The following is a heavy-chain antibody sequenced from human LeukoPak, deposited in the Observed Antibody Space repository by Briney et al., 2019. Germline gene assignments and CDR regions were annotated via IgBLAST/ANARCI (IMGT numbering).Heavy chain of an antibody. D-gene: IGHD7-27*01. J-gene: IGHJ3*02. V-gene: IGHV3-21*04. CDR2: ISSGSSYI. CDR1: GFTFSNYS. CDR3: AKSPTHWGSSAFDI. Sequence: GGSLRLSCAASGFTFSNYSINWVRQSPGKGLEWVSSISSGSSYIYYADSVKGRFTISRDNSKNTLYLQMNSLRAEDTAVYYCAKSPTHWGSSAFDIWGQGTMVTVSS.